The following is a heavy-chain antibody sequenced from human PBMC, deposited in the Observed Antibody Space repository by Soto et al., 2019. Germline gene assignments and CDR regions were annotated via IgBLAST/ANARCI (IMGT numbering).Heavy chain of an antibody. CDR1: GYTFTGYY. CDR2: INPNSGGT. D-gene: IGHD1-26*01. J-gene: IGHJ6*02. V-gene: IGHV1-2*04. CDR3: ASYSGSYHPYYYYYGMDV. Sequence: GASVKVSCKASGYTFTGYYMHWLRQDPGQGLEWMGWINPNSGGTNYAQKFQGWVTMTRDTSISTAYMELSRLRSDDTAVYYCASYSGSYHPYYYYYGMDVWGQGTTVTVSS.